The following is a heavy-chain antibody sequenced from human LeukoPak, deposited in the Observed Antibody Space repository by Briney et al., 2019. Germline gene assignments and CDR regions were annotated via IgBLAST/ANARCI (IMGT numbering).Heavy chain of an antibody. CDR2: IIPVVGT. J-gene: IGHJ4*02. CDR1: GGTFTIHT. CDR3: ANDDTSGYYQA. D-gene: IGHD3-22*01. Sequence: SVKVSCKASGGTFTIHTITWVRQAPRQGLEWMGRIIPVVGTHYAQKFQGRVTISADKSTSTAYMELSSLRSDDTAVYYCANDDTSGYYQAWGQGTLVTVSS. V-gene: IGHV1-69*02.